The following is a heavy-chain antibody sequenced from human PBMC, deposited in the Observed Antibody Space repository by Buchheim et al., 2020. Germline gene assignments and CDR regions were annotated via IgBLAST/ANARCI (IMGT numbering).Heavy chain of an antibody. V-gene: IGHV4-30-4*01. CDR1: GGSISSGDYY. CDR3: ARDPSREWLLPGNYYYGMDV. CDR2: IYYSGST. D-gene: IGHD3-3*01. J-gene: IGHJ6*02. Sequence: QVQLQESGPGLVKPSQTLSLTCTVSGGSISSGDYYWSWIRQPPGKGLEWIGYIYYSGSTYYNPSLKSRVTISVETSKNQFSLKLSSVTAADTAVYYCARDPSREWLLPGNYYYGMDVWGQGTT.